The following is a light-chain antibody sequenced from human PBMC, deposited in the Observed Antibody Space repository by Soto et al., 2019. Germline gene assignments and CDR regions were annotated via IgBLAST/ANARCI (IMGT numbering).Light chain of an antibody. Sequence: AIQLTQSPSSFSASTGDRVTITCRASQGISSYLAWYQQKPGKAPKLLIYAASTLQSGVPSRFSGSGSGTDFTLTISCLQSEDFATYYCQQYYSYPFTFGPGTKVDIK. V-gene: IGKV1-8*01. CDR2: AAS. J-gene: IGKJ3*01. CDR3: QQYYSYPFT. CDR1: QGISSY.